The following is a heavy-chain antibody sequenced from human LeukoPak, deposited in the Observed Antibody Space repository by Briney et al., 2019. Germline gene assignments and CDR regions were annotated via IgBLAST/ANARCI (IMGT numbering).Heavy chain of an antibody. CDR1: GGSFSGYY. D-gene: IGHD6-13*01. Sequence: PSETLSLTCAVYGGSFSGYYWSWIRQPPGKGLEWIGEINHSESTNYNPSLKSRVTISVDTSKNQFSLKLSSVTAADTAVYYCARSYSTTGRYRTRLTYGGQETLVTVPS. V-gene: IGHV4-34*01. CDR2: INHSEST. J-gene: IGHJ4*02. CDR3: ARSYSTTGRYRTRLTY.